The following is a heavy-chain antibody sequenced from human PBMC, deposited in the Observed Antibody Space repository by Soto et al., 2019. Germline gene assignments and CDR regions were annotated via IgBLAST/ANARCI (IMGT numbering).Heavy chain of an antibody. D-gene: IGHD6-19*01. Sequence: VASVKVSCKVSGYTLTELSMHWVRQAPGKGLEWMGGFDPEDGETIYAQKFQGRVTMTEDTSTDTAYMELSSLRSEDTAVYYCATFVVSGWYDNWFDPWGQGTLVTVSS. CDR1: GYTLTELS. CDR3: ATFVVSGWYDNWFDP. CDR2: FDPEDGET. V-gene: IGHV1-24*01. J-gene: IGHJ5*02.